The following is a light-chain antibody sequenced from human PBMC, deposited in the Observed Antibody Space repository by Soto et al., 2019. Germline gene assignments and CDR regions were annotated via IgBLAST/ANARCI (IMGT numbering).Light chain of an antibody. CDR1: QSISVW. CDR2: KAS. J-gene: IGKJ1*01. Sequence: DIQMTQSPSTLSASVGDRVTITCRASQSISVWLAWYQQKAGKAPNLLIYKASRLESAVPEGFSGSGSETEFTLTISGLQPGDSATYYCQQYNRYSPTFGQGTKVDIK. V-gene: IGKV1-5*03. CDR3: QQYNRYSPT.